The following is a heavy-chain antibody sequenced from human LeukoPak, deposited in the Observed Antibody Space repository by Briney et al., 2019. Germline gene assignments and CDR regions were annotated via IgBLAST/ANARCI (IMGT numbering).Heavy chain of an antibody. CDR2: IIPIFGTA. V-gene: IGHV1-69*05. D-gene: IGHD3-3*01. Sequence: SVKVSCKASGGTFSSYAISWVRQAPGQGLEWMGGIIPIFGTANYAQKFQGRVTITTDESTSTAYMELSSLRSEDTAVYYCARDGGSSTIFGVVIPYFDYWGQATLVTVSS. CDR3: ARDGGSSTIFGVVIPYFDY. CDR1: GGTFSSYA. J-gene: IGHJ4*02.